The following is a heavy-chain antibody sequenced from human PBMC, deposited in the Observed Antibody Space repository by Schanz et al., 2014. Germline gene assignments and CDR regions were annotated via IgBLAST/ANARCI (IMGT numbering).Heavy chain of an antibody. D-gene: IGHD1-1*01. J-gene: IGHJ4*02. Sequence: QVQLVESGGGLVKPGGSLGLSCAASGFTFSDHYMAWIRQAPGKGLEWVSIISNTGTFIYYADSVRGRFVISRDNAKSSLFLQMKGLRAEDTAVYYCVRDAYLQIRGTVFDSWGPGNLVTVSS. CDR3: VRDAYLQIRGTVFDS. CDR1: GFTFSDHY. CDR2: ISNTGTFI. V-gene: IGHV3-11*01.